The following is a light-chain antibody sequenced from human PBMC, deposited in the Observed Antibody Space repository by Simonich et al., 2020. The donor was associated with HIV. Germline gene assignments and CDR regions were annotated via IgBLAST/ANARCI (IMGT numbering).Light chain of an antibody. Sequence: SYVLTQPPSVSVAPGKTARITCGGNNIGSKSVHWDQQKPGQAPVLVVSDDNDRPSGGPERCSGSNSGNTATLTISRVEAGDEADYYCQVWDSSSDHVVFGGGTKLTVL. V-gene: IGLV3-21*03. J-gene: IGLJ2*01. CDR3: QVWDSSSDHVV. CDR1: NIGSKS. CDR2: DDN.